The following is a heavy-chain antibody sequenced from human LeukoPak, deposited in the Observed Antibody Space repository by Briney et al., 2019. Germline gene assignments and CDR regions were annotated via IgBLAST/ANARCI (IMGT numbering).Heavy chain of an antibody. D-gene: IGHD5-12*01. CDR2: IYHSGST. CDR3: ARSGYDSTDY. J-gene: IGHJ4*02. CDR1: GGSISSGSYA. V-gene: IGHV4-30-2*01. Sequence: SETLSLTCAVSGGSISSGSYAWSWIRQPPGKGLEWIAYIYHSGSTHYNPSLKCRVTISVDRSKNQLSLQLSSVTAADTSVDYCARSGYDSTDYSGQGTPVTASS.